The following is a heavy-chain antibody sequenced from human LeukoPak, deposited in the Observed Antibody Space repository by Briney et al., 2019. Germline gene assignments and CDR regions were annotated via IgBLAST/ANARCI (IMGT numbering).Heavy chain of an antibody. D-gene: IGHD3-3*01. CDR2: ISSNSGIK. CDR1: GFTFKSFS. J-gene: IGHJ4*02. V-gene: IGHV3-48*01. CDR3: ARAYDFWSGPGGY. Sequence: GGSLRLSCGGSGFTFKSFSMQWVRQAPGKGLEWVSDISSNSGIKSYADSVKGRFTISRDNAKNSLYLQMNSLRAEDTAVYYCARAYDFWSGPGGYWGQGTLVTVSS.